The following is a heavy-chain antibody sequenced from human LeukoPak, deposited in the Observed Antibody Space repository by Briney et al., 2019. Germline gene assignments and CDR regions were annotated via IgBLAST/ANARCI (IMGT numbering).Heavy chain of an antibody. CDR2: ISYDGSIK. CDR1: GFTFSSFS. D-gene: IGHD2/OR15-2a*01. CDR3: ARDTTYPKSYYFDY. Sequence: GGSLRLSCAASGFTFSSFSMHWVRQAPGKGLEWVAVISYDGSIKYHADSVKGRFTISRDNPKNTLYLQMNSLRAEDTAVYYCARDTTYPKSYYFDYWGQGALVTVSS. J-gene: IGHJ4*02. V-gene: IGHV3-30-3*01.